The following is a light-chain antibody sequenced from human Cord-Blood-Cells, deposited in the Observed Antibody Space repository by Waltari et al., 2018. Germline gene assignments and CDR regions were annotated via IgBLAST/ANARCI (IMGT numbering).Light chain of an antibody. CDR2: DVI. V-gene: IGLV2-14*01. CDR1: SWDAGGYNY. Sequence: QSSLTQPASVSGSPGQSITISCTGTSWDAGGYNYFSWYQQHPAKAPKLMIYDVIKRPSGVSNRFSGSKSGNTASLTISGLQAEDEADYYCSSYTSSSTWVFGGGTKLTVL. CDR3: SSYTSSSTWV. J-gene: IGLJ3*02.